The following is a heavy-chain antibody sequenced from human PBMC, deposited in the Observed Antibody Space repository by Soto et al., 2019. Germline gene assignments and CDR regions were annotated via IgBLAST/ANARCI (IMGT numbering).Heavy chain of an antibody. V-gene: IGHV2-5*02. CDR1: GFSLSTDGVG. D-gene: IGHD2-2*01. CDR2: IYWDDDQ. CDR3: AHAYGGTSWPNDAFDV. J-gene: IGHJ3*01. Sequence: QITLKESGPTLVKPTQPLTLTCTFSGFSLSTDGVGVGWIRQPPGKALEWLALIYWDDDQRYSPSLKTRLTITKDTSKTQVVLTMTNMDPLDTATYYCAHAYGGTSWPNDAFDVWGQGTVVTVSS.